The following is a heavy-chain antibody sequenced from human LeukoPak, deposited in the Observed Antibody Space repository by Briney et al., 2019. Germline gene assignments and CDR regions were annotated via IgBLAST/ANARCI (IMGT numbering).Heavy chain of an antibody. CDR3: ARDPYYYDSSGGY. CDR2: ISSNGGST. Sequence: RTGGSLRLSCAASGFTFSSYAMHWVRQAPGKGLEYVSAISSNGGSTYYANSVKGRFTISRDNAKNSLYLQMNSLRAEDTAVYYCARDPYYYDSSGGYWGQGTLVTVSS. V-gene: IGHV3-64*01. J-gene: IGHJ4*02. CDR1: GFTFSSYA. D-gene: IGHD3-22*01.